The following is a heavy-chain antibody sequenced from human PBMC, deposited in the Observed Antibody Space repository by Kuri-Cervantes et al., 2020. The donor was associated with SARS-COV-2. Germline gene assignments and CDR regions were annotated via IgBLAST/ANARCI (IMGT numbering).Heavy chain of an antibody. J-gene: IGHJ5*02. Sequence: ASVKVSCKASGGTFSSYAISWVRQAPGQGLEWMGIINPSGGSTSYAQKFQGRVTMTRDTSTSTVYMELSSLRSEDTAVYYCATGPPLVGATSLGGWFDPWGQGTLVTVSS. V-gene: IGHV1-46*01. D-gene: IGHD1-26*01. CDR3: ATGPPLVGATSLGGWFDP. CDR1: GGTFSSYA. CDR2: INPSGGST.